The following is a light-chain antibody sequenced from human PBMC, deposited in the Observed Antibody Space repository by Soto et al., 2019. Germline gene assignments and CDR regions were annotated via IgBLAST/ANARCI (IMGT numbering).Light chain of an antibody. CDR2: DAS. Sequence: EIVLTQSPATLSLSPGERATLSCWASQSVSSYLAWYQHKPGQAPRLLIYDASNRATGIPARFSGSGSGTDFTLTISSLEPEDFAVYYCQQRSNWPWRCGHGIKVDIK. CDR1: QSVSSY. J-gene: IGKJ1*01. CDR3: QQRSNWPWR. V-gene: IGKV3-11*01.